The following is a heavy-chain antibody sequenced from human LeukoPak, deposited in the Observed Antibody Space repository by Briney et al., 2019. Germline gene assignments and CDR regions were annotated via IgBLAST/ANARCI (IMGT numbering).Heavy chain of an antibody. CDR2: SYYSGST. V-gene: IGHV4-59*01. CDR1: GGSISSYH. J-gene: IGHJ4*02. D-gene: IGHD5-12*01. Sequence: PSETLSLTCTVSGGSISSYHWNWIRQPPGKGLEWIGNSYYSGSTNYNPSLKSRVTISVDTSKNQFSLKLTSVTPADTAVYYCARGDSGYGTFDFWGQGTLVTVSS. CDR3: ARGDSGYGTFDF.